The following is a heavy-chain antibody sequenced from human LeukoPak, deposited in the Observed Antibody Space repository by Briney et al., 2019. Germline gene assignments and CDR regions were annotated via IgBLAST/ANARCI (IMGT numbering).Heavy chain of an antibody. CDR3: ARGDFWSGYYTGLY. J-gene: IGHJ4*02. Sequence: PGGSLRLSCAASGITFSTSTMNWVRQAPGKGLEWVSVIYSGSSTYYADSVKGRFTISRHNSKNTLYLQMDSLRDEDTAVYYCARGDFWSGYYTGLYWGQGTLVTVSS. CDR1: GITFSTST. D-gene: IGHD3-3*01. CDR2: IYSGSST. V-gene: IGHV3-53*04.